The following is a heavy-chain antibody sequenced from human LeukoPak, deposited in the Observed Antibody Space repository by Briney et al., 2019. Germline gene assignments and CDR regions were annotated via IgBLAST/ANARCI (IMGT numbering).Heavy chain of an antibody. CDR2: IYISGST. D-gene: IGHD3-10*01. CDR1: GGSISSGSYY. V-gene: IGHV4-61*02. CDR3: ARDGWFAESRYFDL. Sequence: SETLSLTCTVSGGSISSGSYYWSWIRQPAGKGLEWIGRIYISGSTNYNPSLRSRVTISVDTSKNQFSLKLTSVTAADTAVYYCARDGWFAESRYFDLWGRGTLVTVSS. J-gene: IGHJ2*01.